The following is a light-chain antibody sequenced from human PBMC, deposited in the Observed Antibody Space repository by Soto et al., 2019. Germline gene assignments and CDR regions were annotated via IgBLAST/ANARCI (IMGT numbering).Light chain of an antibody. CDR2: DTS. J-gene: IGKJ1*01. Sequence: EIVMTQSPATMSVSPGERATLSCRASQSVSSNYLAWYQQKPGQAPRLLIYDTSSRASDIPDRFSGSGSGTDFTLTISRLEPEDFAVYFCQQYGSSPTFGQGTKVDIK. CDR1: QSVSSNY. V-gene: IGKV3-20*01. CDR3: QQYGSSPT.